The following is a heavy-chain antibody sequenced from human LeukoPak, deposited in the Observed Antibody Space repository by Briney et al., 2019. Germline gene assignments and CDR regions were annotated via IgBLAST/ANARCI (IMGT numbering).Heavy chain of an antibody. V-gene: IGHV1-8*01. Sequence: ASVKVSCKASGYTFTSYDINWMRQATGQGLEWMGWMNPNSGSTGYAQKFQGRVTTTRNTSISTAYMELSSLRSEDTAVYYCARGDDSSGYFDYWGQGTLVTVSS. J-gene: IGHJ4*02. CDR1: GYTFTSYD. CDR2: MNPNSGST. D-gene: IGHD3-22*01. CDR3: ARGDDSSGYFDY.